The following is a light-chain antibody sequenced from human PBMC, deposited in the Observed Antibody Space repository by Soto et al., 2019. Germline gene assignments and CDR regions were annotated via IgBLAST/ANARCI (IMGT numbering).Light chain of an antibody. J-gene: IGLJ2*01. V-gene: IGLV1-44*01. CDR2: STT. CDR3: AAWDDSLSGVV. Sequence: QPVLTQPPSASGTPGQRVTISCSGSNSNIASNTVNWYQQLPGTAPKLLIYSTTQRPSGVPDRFSGSKSGTSASLAISGLQSEDEADYYCAAWDDSLSGVVFGGGTKLTVL. CDR1: NSNIASNT.